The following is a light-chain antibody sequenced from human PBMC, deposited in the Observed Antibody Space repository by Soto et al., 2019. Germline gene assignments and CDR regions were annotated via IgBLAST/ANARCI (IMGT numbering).Light chain of an antibody. J-gene: IGLJ1*01. V-gene: IGLV2-8*01. Sequence: QSAPTQPPSASGSPGQSVTIPCTGTSSDVGDYNYVSWYQQHPGKVPKLLIYEVSKRPSGVPDRFSGSKSSNTASLTISGLQAADEADYYCSSYTSSSTYVFGTGTKLTVL. CDR2: EVS. CDR3: SSYTSSSTYV. CDR1: SSDVGDYNY.